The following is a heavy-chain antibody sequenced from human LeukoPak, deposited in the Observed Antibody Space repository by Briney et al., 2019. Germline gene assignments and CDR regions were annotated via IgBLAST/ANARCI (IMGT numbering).Heavy chain of an antibody. CDR1: GGSISSSNYY. J-gene: IGHJ3*02. CDR3: ARRKGSGWTDAFDI. D-gene: IGHD6-19*01. Sequence: SETLSLTCTVSGGSISSSNYYWDWIRQPPGKGLEWIGSIYYSGSTYYNPSLKSRVTISLDTSKNQFSLKLSSVTAADTAVYYCARRKGSGWTDAFDIWGQGTMVTVYS. V-gene: IGHV4-39*07. CDR2: IYYSGST.